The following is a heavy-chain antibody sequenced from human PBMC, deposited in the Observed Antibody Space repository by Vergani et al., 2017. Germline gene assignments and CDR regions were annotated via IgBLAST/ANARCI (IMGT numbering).Heavy chain of an antibody. CDR3: ARDGGYCSSTSCYKDSYYYYGMDV. J-gene: IGHJ6*02. D-gene: IGHD2-2*02. CDR2: IKQDGSEK. CDR1: GFTFSSYW. V-gene: IGHV3-7*03. Sequence: EVQLVESGGGLVQPGGSLRLSCAASGFTFSSYWMSWVRQAPGKGLEWVANIKQDGSEKYYVDSVKGRFTISRDNAKNSLYLQMNSLRAEDTAVYYCARDGGYCSSTSCYKDSYYYYGMDVWGQGTTVTVSS.